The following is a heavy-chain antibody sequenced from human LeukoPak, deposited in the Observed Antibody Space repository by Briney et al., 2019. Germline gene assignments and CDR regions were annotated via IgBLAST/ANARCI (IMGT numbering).Heavy chain of an antibody. Sequence: GGSLRLSCAASGFAFSSYAMSWVRQAPGKGLEWVSAISGSGGSTYYADSVKGRFTISRDNSKNTLYLQMNSLRAEDTAVYYCAKDGVKHCSSTSCSHFDYWGQGTLVTVSS. V-gene: IGHV3-23*01. CDR3: AKDGVKHCSSTSCSHFDY. CDR2: ISGSGGST. D-gene: IGHD2-2*01. J-gene: IGHJ4*02. CDR1: GFAFSSYA.